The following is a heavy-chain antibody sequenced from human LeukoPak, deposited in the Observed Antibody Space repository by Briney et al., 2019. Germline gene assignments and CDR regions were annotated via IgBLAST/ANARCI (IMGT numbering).Heavy chain of an antibody. D-gene: IGHD3-10*01. CDR2: IHHSGST. Sequence: SETLSLTCVVYGGSFSGYWSWIRQPPGKGLEWIGEIHHSGSTKYNPSPMSRVTISVDTSNNQFSLKLNSVTAADTAVYYCARHGGFYFDYWGQGSLVTVSS. CDR1: GGSFSGY. V-gene: IGHV4-34*01. J-gene: IGHJ4*02. CDR3: ARHGGFYFDY.